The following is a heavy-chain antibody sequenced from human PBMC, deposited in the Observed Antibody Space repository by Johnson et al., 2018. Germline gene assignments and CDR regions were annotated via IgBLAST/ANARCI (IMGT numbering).Heavy chain of an antibody. J-gene: IGHJ6*03. Sequence: QVQLQESGPGLVKPSETLSLTCTVSGGSISSYYWSWIRQPPGKGLEWIGYIYDSGSTNYTPSLKSRVTISVDTSKNQFSLRLSSVTAADTAVYYCARVRTTGYYYCMDVWGKGTTVTVSS. CDR1: GGSISSYY. D-gene: IGHD4-17*01. V-gene: IGHV4-59*01. CDR3: ARVRTTGYYYCMDV. CDR2: IYDSGST.